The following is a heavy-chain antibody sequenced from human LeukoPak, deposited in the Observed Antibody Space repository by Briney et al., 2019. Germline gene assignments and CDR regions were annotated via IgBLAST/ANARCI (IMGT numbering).Heavy chain of an antibody. CDR2: ISAYNGNT. D-gene: IGHD1-7*01. V-gene: IGHV1-18*01. CDR1: GYTVTSYG. J-gene: IGHJ4*02. Sequence: ASVKVSCKASGYTVTSYGISWVGQAPGQGLEGMGWISAYNGNTNYAKKLQGRVTMTTDTSTSTAYMELRSLRSDDTAVYYCARVAGTTPYFDYWGQGTLVTVSS. CDR3: ARVAGTTPYFDY.